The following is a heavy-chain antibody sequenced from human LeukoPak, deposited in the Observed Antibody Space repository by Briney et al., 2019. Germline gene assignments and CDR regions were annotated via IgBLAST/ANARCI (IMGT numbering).Heavy chain of an antibody. J-gene: IGHJ6*03. V-gene: IGHV3-33*01. D-gene: IGHD1-26*01. CDR2: IWYDGSNK. CDR1: GFTFNSYA. CDR3: ARARGWEPNYYYYYMDV. Sequence: GGSLRLSCIASGFTFNSYAIFWVRQAPGKGLEWVSLIWYDGSNKYYADSVKGRFTISRDNSKNTLYLQMNSLRAEDTAVYYCARARGWEPNYYYYYMDVWGKGTTVTVSS.